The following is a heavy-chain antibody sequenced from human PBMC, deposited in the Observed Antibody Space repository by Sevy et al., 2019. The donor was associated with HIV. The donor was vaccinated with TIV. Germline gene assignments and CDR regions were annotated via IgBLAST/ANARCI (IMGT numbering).Heavy chain of an antibody. V-gene: IGHV4-59*01. J-gene: IGHJ4*02. CDR3: ARDLAVRPRVFDL. CDR2: IYYTGTT. D-gene: IGHD6-6*01. CDR1: GGSISSYF. Sequence: SETLSLTCSVSGGSISSYFWSWIRQPPGKGLEWIGYIYYTGTTNYNPSLRSRVTISLDTSKKHFSLNLTSVTAADTAVYYCARDLAVRPRVFDLWDQGTLVTVSS.